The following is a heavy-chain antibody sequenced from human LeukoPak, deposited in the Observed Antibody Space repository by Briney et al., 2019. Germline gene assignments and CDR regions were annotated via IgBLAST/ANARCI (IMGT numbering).Heavy chain of an antibody. CDR2: IYYSGST. CDR3: ARATISAYSSGSGVGWFDP. V-gene: IGHV4-59*01. Sequence: SETLSLTCTVSGGSISSYYWSWIRQPPGKGLEWIGYIYYSGSTNYNPSLKSRVTISVDTSKNQFSLKLSSVTAADTAVYYCARATISAYSSGSGVGWFDPWGQGTLVTVSS. J-gene: IGHJ5*02. CDR1: GGSISSYY. D-gene: IGHD6-19*01.